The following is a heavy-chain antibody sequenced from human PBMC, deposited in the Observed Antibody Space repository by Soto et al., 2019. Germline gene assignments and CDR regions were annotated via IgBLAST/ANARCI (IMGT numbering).Heavy chain of an antibody. V-gene: IGHV3-30*18. CDR1: GFTFSTYG. CDR2: ISYDGSNK. CDR3: AKGFSYSVIDY. J-gene: IGHJ4*02. D-gene: IGHD5-18*01. Sequence: QVQLVESGGGVVQPGRSLRLSCAASGFTFSTYGMHWVRQAPGKGLEWVAVISYDGSNKYYADSVKGRFTISRDNSKNPRYRQMSSLIAEDTAVYYCAKGFSYSVIDYWGQGTLVTVSS.